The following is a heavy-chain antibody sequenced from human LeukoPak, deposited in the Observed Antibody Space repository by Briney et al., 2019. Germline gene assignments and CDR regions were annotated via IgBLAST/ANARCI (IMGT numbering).Heavy chain of an antibody. V-gene: IGHV1-2*02. J-gene: IGHJ1*01. CDR2: LNPNSGAT. D-gene: IGHD6-19*01. CDR3: ARDFQWLVPAEYFQH. Sequence: ASVKVSCKASGYTFTGYYIHWVRQAPGQGLEWMGWLNPNSGATNVAQKFQGRVTMTRDTSINTAYMEMSSLRSDDTAVYYCARDFQWLVPAEYFQHWGQGTVVTVSS. CDR1: GYTFTGYY.